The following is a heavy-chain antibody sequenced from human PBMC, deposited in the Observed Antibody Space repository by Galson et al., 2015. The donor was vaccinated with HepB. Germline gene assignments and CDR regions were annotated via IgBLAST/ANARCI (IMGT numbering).Heavy chain of an antibody. Sequence: SLTCAVYGGSFSGYYWSWIRQPPGKGLEWIGEINHSGSTNYNPSLKSRVTISVDTSKNQFSLKLSSVTAADTAVYYCARGVATVTTYWFDPWGQGTLVTVSS. V-gene: IGHV4-34*01. J-gene: IGHJ5*02. CDR2: INHSGST. D-gene: IGHD4-11*01. CDR1: GGSFSGYY. CDR3: ARGVATVTTYWFDP.